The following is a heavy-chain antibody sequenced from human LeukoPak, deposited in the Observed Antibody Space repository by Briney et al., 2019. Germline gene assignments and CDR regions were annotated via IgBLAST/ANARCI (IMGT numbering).Heavy chain of an antibody. D-gene: IGHD3-16*01. CDR2: ISSSGDTM. Sequence: GGSLRLSCAASGFTFSDYYMRGIRQAPGKGLEWVSYISSSGDTMSYADSVKGRFTISRDNAKNSLYLQMNSLRAEDAAVYYCARVRGSYATDYWGQGALVTVSS. J-gene: IGHJ4*02. CDR3: ARVRGSYATDY. CDR1: GFTFSDYY. V-gene: IGHV3-11*04.